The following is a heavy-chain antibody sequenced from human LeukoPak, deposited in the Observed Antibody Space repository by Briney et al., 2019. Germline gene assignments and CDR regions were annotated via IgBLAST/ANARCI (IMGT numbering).Heavy chain of an antibody. CDR2: IIPIFGTA. CDR1: GGTFSSYA. V-gene: IGHV1-69*13. D-gene: IGHD3-3*01. CDR3: ARSTYYDFWSGYYSPNPIDY. Sequence: SVKVSCKASGGTFSSYAISWVRQAPGQGLEWMGGIIPIFGTANYAQKFQGRVTITADESTSTAYMELSSLRSEDTAVYYCARSTYYDFWSGYYSPNPIDYWGQGTLVTVSS. J-gene: IGHJ4*02.